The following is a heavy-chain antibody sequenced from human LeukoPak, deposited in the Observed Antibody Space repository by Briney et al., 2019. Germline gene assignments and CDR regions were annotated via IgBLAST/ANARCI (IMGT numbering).Heavy chain of an antibody. D-gene: IGHD3-22*01. Sequence: PGGSLRLSCAASGFTFGSYAMSWVRQAPGKGREGVSFISPNADRTSKGGSVEGRFTISRDHPRHTLYLQMTSLRDDDTGVYYCAIMHGYYDGSGYWVQWGQGTLVTVSS. V-gene: IGHV3-23*02. CDR2: ISPNADRT. CDR1: GFTFGSYA. J-gene: IGHJ4*02. CDR3: AIMHGYYDGSGYWVQ.